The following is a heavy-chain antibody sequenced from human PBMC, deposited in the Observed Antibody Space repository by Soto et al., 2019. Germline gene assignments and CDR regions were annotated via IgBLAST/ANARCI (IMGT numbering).Heavy chain of an antibody. CDR2: ISGSGGST. Sequence: EVQLLESGGGLVQPGGSLRLSCAASGFTFSSYAMSWVRQAPGKGLEWVSAISGSGGSTYYADSVKGRFTISRDNSKNTLYLQMNSLRAEDTAVYYCAKDLIPQPTVTRVLLNAFEIWGQGTMVTVAS. D-gene: IGHD4-17*01. CDR1: GFTFSSYA. V-gene: IGHV3-23*01. J-gene: IGHJ3*02. CDR3: AKDLIPQPTVTRVLLNAFEI.